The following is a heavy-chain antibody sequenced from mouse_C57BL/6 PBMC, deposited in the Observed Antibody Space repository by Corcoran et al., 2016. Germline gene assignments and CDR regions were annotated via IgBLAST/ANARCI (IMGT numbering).Heavy chain of an antibody. Sequence: QIQLQQSGPELVKPGASVKISCKASGYTFTDYYINWVKQRPGQGLEWIGWIYPGSGNTKYNEKFKGKATLTVDTSSNTAYMQLSSLTSEDSAVYFGAMGGVYDGYPAWFAYWGQGTLVTVSA. J-gene: IGHJ3*01. CDR3: AMGGVYDGYPAWFAY. CDR1: GYTFTDYY. V-gene: IGHV1-84*01. D-gene: IGHD2-3*01. CDR2: IYPGSGNT.